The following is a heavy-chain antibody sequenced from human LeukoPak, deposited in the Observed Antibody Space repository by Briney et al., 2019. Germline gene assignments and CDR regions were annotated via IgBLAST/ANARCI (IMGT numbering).Heavy chain of an antibody. J-gene: IGHJ4*02. CDR2: ISYDGSNK. Sequence: QPGGSLRLSCAASGFTFSSYGMHWARQAPGKGLEWVAVISYDGSNKYYADSVKGRFTISRDNSKNTLYLQMNSLRAEDTAVYYCAKDGYNQGFDYWGQGTLVTVSS. CDR1: GFTFSSYG. CDR3: AKDGYNQGFDY. V-gene: IGHV3-30*18. D-gene: IGHD5-24*01.